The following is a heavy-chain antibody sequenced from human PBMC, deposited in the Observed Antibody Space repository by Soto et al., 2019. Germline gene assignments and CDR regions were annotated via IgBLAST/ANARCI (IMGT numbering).Heavy chain of an antibody. D-gene: IGHD3-22*01. J-gene: IGHJ3*02. CDR3: AKDSGYYYDAFDI. Sequence: SGGSLRLSCAASGFIFSNNAMSWVRQAPGKGLEWVSAISGSSGSTFYADSVKGRFTISRDNSKNTLYLQMNSLRAEDTALYYCAKDSGYYYDAFDIWGQGTMVTVSS. CDR1: GFIFSNNA. CDR2: ISGSSGST. V-gene: IGHV3-23*01.